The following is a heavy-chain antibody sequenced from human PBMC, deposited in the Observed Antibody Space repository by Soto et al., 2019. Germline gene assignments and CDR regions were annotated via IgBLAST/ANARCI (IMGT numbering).Heavy chain of an antibody. CDR1: GFTFNYYW. CDR3: VRGDKGGFDL. D-gene: IGHD2-21*02. CDR2: IHSDGSTT. Sequence: EVQLVESEGGLVQRGGSLRLSCAASGFTFNYYWMHWVRQAPGQGLVWVSHIHSDGSTTTYADSVKGRFTISRDNAKNTPYLQMNSLRAEDTAVYYCVRGDKGGFDLWGQGTPVTVSS. J-gene: IGHJ3*01. V-gene: IGHV3-74*01.